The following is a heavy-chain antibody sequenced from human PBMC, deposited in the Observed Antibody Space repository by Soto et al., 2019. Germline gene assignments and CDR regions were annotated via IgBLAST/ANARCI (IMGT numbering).Heavy chain of an antibody. CDR3: ARPRDTAMAYDAFDI. CDR1: GYSFTSYW. V-gene: IGHV5-51*01. CDR2: IYPGDSDT. D-gene: IGHD5-18*01. J-gene: IGHJ3*02. Sequence: PGESLKISCKGSGYSFTSYWIGWVRQMPGKGLEWMGIIYPGDSDTRYSPSFQGQVTISADKSISTAYLQWSSLKASDTAMYYCARPRDTAMAYDAFDIWGQGTMVTVSS.